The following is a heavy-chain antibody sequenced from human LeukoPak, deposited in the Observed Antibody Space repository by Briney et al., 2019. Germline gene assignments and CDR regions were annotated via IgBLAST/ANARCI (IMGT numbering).Heavy chain of an antibody. CDR3: ASIDATPI. D-gene: IGHD1-26*01. J-gene: IGHJ4*02. CDR1: GFTFSTYV. V-gene: IGHV3-64*01. CDR2: TNDNGDRT. Sequence: GGSLRLSCAASGFTFSTYVMHWVCQAPGKGLEFVAATNDNGDRTFYPISVKGRFIISRDNSKNTLYLQMGSLRPEDTAVCFCASIDATPIWGQGTLVTVSS.